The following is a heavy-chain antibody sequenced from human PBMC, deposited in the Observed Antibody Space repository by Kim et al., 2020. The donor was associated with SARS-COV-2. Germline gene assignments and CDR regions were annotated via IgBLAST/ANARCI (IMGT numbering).Heavy chain of an antibody. CDR3: ARGSRAHSNGWIDY. V-gene: IGHV3-13*01. CDR1: GFTFNTYD. D-gene: IGHD6-19*01. CDR2: IGAAGDT. Sequence: GGSLRLSCAASGFTFNTYDMHWVRQATGKGLEWVSAIGAAGDTYYSGSVKGRFTISRENAKNSLYLQMNSLRVGDTAVYYCARGSRAHSNGWIDYWGQGT. J-gene: IGHJ4*02.